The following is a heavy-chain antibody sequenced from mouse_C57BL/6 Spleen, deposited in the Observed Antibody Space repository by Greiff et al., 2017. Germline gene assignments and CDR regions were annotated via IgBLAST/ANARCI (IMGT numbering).Heavy chain of an antibody. V-gene: IGHV5-17*01. D-gene: IGHD3-2*02. CDR3: ARVDSSGFSWFAY. Sequence: EVKLVESGGGLVKPGGSLKLSCAASGFTFSDYGMHWVRQAPEKGLEWVAYISSGSSTIYYADTVKGRFTISRDNAKNTLFLQMTSLRSEDTAMYYCARVDSSGFSWFAYWGQGTLVTVSA. CDR2: ISSGSSTI. CDR1: GFTFSDYG. J-gene: IGHJ3*01.